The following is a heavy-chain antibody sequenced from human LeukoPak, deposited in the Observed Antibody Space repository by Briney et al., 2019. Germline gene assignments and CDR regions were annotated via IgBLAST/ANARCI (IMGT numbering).Heavy chain of an antibody. D-gene: IGHD6-19*01. J-gene: IGHJ4*02. CDR2: IMPSGGST. V-gene: IGHV1-46*01. CDR1: GYTFISYY. CDR3: AREDGQWGGFYN. Sequence: ASVKVSCKASGYTFISYYIHWMRQAPGQGLEWMGIIMPSGGSTSYAERFQGRVTMTRDTSTRTVNMELSSLRSEDTAVYYCAREDGQWGGFYNWGQGTLVTVSS.